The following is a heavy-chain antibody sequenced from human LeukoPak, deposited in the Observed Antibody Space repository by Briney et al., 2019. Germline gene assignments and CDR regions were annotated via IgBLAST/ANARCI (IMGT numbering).Heavy chain of an antibody. CDR3: AKKEEYGGYYGRYGMDV. J-gene: IGHJ6*02. V-gene: IGHV3-30*18. CDR1: GFTFSSYG. Sequence: LPGGSLRLSCAASGFTFSSYGMHWVRQAPGKGLEWVAVISYDGSNKYYADSVKGRFTISRDNSKNTLYLQMNSLRAEDTAVYYCAKKEEYGGYYGRYGMDVWGQGTTVTVSS. D-gene: IGHD5-12*01. CDR2: ISYDGSNK.